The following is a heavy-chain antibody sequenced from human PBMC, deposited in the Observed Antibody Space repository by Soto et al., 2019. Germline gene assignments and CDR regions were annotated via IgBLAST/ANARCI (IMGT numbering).Heavy chain of an antibody. J-gene: IGHJ6*02. CDR1: GGSFSGYY. CDR2: INHSGYT. CDR3: ARHNGPLYVGYYYDMDV. D-gene: IGHD3-16*01. Sequence: TLSLTCAVYGGSFSGYYWSWIRQPPGKGLEWIGEINHSGYTYYNPSLKSRVTISVDTSKNQFSLKLSSVTAADTAVYYCARHNGPLYVGYYYDMDVWGQGTTVTVSS. V-gene: IGHV4-34*01.